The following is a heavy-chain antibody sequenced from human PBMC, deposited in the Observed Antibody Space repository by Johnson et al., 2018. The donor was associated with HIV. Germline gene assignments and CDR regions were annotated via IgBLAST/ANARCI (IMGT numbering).Heavy chain of an antibody. CDR3: AKDRRQSSWELLDDAFDI. D-gene: IGHD1-26*01. CDR1: GFTFSSYG. J-gene: IGHJ3*02. CDR2: ISYDGSNK. Sequence: QMLLVESGGGVVQPGRSLRLSCAASGFTFSSYGMHWVRQAPGKGLEWVAVISYDGSNKDYADSVKGRFTISRDNSKNTLFLQMNSLRAEDTAVYYCAKDRRQSSWELLDDAFDIWGQGTMVTVSS. V-gene: IGHV3-30*18.